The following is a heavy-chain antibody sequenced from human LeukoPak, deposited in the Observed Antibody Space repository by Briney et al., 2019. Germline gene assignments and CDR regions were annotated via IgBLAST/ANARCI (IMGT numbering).Heavy chain of an antibody. CDR2: INPSGGST. Sequence: SVKVSCKASGYTFTSYYMHWVRQAPGQGLEWMGIINPSGGSTSYAQKFQGRATMTRDTSTSTVYMELSSLGSEDTAVYYCARDGGYYDSSGYYYNDAFDIWGQGTLVTVSS. CDR3: ARDGGYYDSSGYYYNDAFDI. CDR1: GYTFTSYY. J-gene: IGHJ3*02. V-gene: IGHV1-46*01. D-gene: IGHD3-22*01.